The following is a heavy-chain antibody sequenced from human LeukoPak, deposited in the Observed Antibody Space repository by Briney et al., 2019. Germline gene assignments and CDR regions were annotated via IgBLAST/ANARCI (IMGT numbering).Heavy chain of an antibody. CDR1: GGTFSSYA. V-gene: IGHV1-69*04. CDR2: IIPILGIA. D-gene: IGHD3-3*01. Sequence: SVKVSCKASGGTFSSYAISWVRQAPGQGLEWMGRIIPILGIANYAQKFQGRVTITADKSTSTAYMELSSLRSEDTAVYYCAKDGGGSLEWLPPMDVWGQGTTVTVSS. CDR3: AKDGGGSLEWLPPMDV. J-gene: IGHJ6*02.